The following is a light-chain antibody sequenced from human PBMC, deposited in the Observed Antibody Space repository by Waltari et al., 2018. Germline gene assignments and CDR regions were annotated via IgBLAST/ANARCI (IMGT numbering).Light chain of an antibody. CDR2: DSS. V-gene: IGKV3-11*01. J-gene: IGKJ2*01. Sequence: EIVLTQSPVTLSLSPGEMATLSCRASQTVSTYLAWYQQKPGQAPRLLIYDSSNRATGIPARFSGSGSGTDFTLTISSLEPEDFAVYYCQQLYNWPRGAFGQGTKLEI. CDR1: QTVSTY. CDR3: QQLYNWPRGA.